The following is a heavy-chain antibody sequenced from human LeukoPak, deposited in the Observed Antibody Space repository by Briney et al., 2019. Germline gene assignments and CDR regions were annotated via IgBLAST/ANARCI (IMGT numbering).Heavy chain of an antibody. D-gene: IGHD6-19*01. Sequence: GGSLRLSCAASGFTFSSYWMSWVRQAPGKGLEWVANIKQDGSEKYYVDSVKGRFTISRDNAKNSLYVQMNSLRVENTAVYYCAILAVAGGFEVDWGQGTLITVSS. CDR2: IKQDGSEK. CDR3: AILAVAGGFEVD. V-gene: IGHV3-7*01. CDR1: GFTFSSYW. J-gene: IGHJ4*02.